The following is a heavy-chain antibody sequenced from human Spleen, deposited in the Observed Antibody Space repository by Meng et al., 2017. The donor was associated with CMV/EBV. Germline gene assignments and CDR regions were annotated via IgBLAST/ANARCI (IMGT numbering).Heavy chain of an antibody. V-gene: IGHV4-59*01. D-gene: IGHD6-6*01. CDR3: ARVVRDSSSSGRVDP. J-gene: IGHJ5*02. Sequence: SETLSLTCTVSGGSISSYYWSWIRQPPGKGLEWIGYIYYSGSTNYNPSLKSRVTISVETSKNQFPLKLSSVTAADTAVYYWARVVRDSSSSGRVDPWGQGTLVTVSS. CDR1: GGSISSYY. CDR2: IYYSGST.